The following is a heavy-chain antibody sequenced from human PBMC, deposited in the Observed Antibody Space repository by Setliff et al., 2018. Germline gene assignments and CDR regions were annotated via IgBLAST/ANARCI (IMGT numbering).Heavy chain of an antibody. CDR2: INTGNGNT. J-gene: IGHJ3*02. CDR1: GYTFTSYA. D-gene: IGHD3-10*01. V-gene: IGHV1-3*04. CDR3: ARIKSSLVRGVISAFDM. Sequence: ASVKVSCKASGYTFTSYAMHWVRQAPGQRLEWMGWINTGNGNTKYSQQFQGRVTITRDTSANTAYMELRSLRSEDTAVYYCARIKSSLVRGVISAFDMWGQGTMVTVSS.